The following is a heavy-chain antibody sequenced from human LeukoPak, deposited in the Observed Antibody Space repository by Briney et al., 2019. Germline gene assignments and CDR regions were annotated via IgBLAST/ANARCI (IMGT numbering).Heavy chain of an antibody. CDR2: IYTSGST. J-gene: IGHJ6*02. V-gene: IGHV4-4*07. CDR1: GGSISSYY. D-gene: IGHD3-3*01. CDR3: ARDRIFGVVITPYYYYYGMDV. Sequence: SETLSLTCTVSGGSISSYYWSWIRQPAGKGLEWLGRIYTSGSTNYNPSLKSRVTMSVDTSKNQFSLKLSSVTAADTAVYYCARDRIFGVVITPYYYYYGMDVWGQGTTVTVSS.